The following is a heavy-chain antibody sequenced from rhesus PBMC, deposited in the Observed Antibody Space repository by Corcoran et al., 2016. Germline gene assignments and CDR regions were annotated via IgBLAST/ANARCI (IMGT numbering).Heavy chain of an antibody. Sequence: QVQLQESGPGLVKPSETLSLTCAVSGGSISSGYYYWSWIRQPPGKGLEWIGYITYSGSTSSTPSLKSRVTISRDTYKNQFSLKLSSVTAADTAVYYCARDRIAFDYWGQGVLVTVSS. V-gene: IGHV4-122*02. CDR3: ARDRIAFDY. CDR1: GGSISSGYYY. CDR2: ITYSGST. D-gene: IGHD2-2*01. J-gene: IGHJ4*01.